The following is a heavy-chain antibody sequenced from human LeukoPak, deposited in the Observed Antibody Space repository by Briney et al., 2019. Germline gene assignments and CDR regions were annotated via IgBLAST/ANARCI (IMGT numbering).Heavy chain of an antibody. CDR1: GGTFSSYG. CDR2: MIPIFATA. Sequence: SVKVSCKPSGGTFSSYGISWVRQAPGQGLEWMGGMIPIFATANYAQKFQGRVSITADESTSTAYMDLSSLRSEDTAVYYCARVSEVVAQAFDYWGQGTLVTVSS. J-gene: IGHJ4*02. V-gene: IGHV1-69*13. CDR3: ARVSEVVAQAFDY. D-gene: IGHD5-12*01.